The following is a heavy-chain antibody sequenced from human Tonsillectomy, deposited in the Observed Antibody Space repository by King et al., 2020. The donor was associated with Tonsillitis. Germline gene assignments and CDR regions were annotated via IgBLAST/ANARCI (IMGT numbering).Heavy chain of an antibody. J-gene: IGHJ4*02. CDR3: ARLQGDIVVVPAAPDY. CDR2: VHSIGST. CDR1: GGSISISYY. Sequence: QLQESGPGLVKPSETLSLMCTVPGGSISISYYWGWIRQPPGKGLEWLGTVHSIGSTYYNPSLKSRVTVPVDTSKSQFSLKLRSVTAADTAVYYCARLQGDIVVVPAAPDYWGQGILVTVSS. V-gene: IGHV4-39*01. D-gene: IGHD2-2*01.